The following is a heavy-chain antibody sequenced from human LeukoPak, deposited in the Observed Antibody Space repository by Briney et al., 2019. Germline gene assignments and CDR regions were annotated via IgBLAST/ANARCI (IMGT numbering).Heavy chain of an antibody. CDR3: ARHGDGFYHGMDV. V-gene: IGHV3-21*01. D-gene: IGHD4-17*01. J-gene: IGHJ6*01. CDR1: DFTFSRYS. Sequence: GGSLRLSCAASDFTFSRYSMNWFRQAPGEGLEWVSSISSGGHNIFYADPVKGRFTISRDNAKNSLYLQMNSLRVEDTAVYYCARHGDGFYHGMDVWGQGTTVTVSS. CDR2: ISSGGHNI.